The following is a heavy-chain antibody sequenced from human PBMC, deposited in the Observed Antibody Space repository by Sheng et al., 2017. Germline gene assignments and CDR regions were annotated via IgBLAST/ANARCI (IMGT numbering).Heavy chain of an antibody. Sequence: QVQLQESGPGLVKPSQTLSLTCTVSGGSISSGSYYWSWIRQPAGKGLEWIGRIYTSGSTNYNPSLKSRVTISVDTSKNQFSLKLSSVTAADTAVYYCARETPITGTTPGYWGQGTLVTVSS. CDR2: IYTSGST. J-gene: IGHJ4*02. CDR3: ARETPITGTTPGY. V-gene: IGHV4-61*02. D-gene: IGHD1-20*01. CDR1: GGSISSGSYY.